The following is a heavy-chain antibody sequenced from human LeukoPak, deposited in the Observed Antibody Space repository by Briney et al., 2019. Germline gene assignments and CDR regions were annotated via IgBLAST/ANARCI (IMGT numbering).Heavy chain of an antibody. CDR2: ITSSSTYT. CDR3: ARDPYSGTYGDTYYYYMDA. Sequence: GGSLRLSCAASGFSFSSYNMNWVRQTPGKGLEWVSSITSSSTYTFYADSVKGRFTISRDNARNSLYLQMNSLRAEDTAVYYCARDPYSGTYGDTYYYYMDAWGKGTTVTISS. D-gene: IGHD1-26*01. J-gene: IGHJ6*03. V-gene: IGHV3-21*01. CDR1: GFSFSSYN.